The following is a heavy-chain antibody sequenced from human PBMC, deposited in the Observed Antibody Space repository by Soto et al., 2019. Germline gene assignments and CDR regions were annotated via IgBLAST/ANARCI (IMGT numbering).Heavy chain of an antibody. V-gene: IGHV1-46*01. D-gene: IGHD4-4*01. CDR2: INPSGGST. CDR3: ARETTASPGDYYGMDV. CDR1: GYTFTSYY. Sequence: GALVKVSCKASGYTFTSYYMHWVRQAPGQGLEWMGIINPSGGSTSYAQKFQGRVTMTRDTSTSTVYMELSSLRSEDTAVYYCARETTASPGDYYGMDVWGQGTTVTVSS. J-gene: IGHJ6*02.